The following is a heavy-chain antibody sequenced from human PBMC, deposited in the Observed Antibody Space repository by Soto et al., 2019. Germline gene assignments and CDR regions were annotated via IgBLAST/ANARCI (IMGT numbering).Heavy chain of an antibody. J-gene: IGHJ6*02. CDR2: ISGGGGST. CDR3: AKVSLGALTFTDYYYYGLDV. D-gene: IGHD1-26*01. V-gene: IGHV3-23*01. Sequence: GGSLRLSCAASGFTFSTYAMNWVRQAPGKGLEWVSAISGGGGSTCYADSVKGRVTISRDNSKNTLYLQMNSLRAEDTAVYYCAKVSLGALTFTDYYYYGLDVWGQGTTVTVSS. CDR1: GFTFSTYA.